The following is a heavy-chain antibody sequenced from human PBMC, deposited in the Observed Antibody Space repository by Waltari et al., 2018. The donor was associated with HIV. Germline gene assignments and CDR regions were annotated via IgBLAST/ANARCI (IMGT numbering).Heavy chain of an antibody. V-gene: IGHV1-2*06. CDR1: GYTFTGYY. J-gene: IGHJ6*02. CDR2: INPNSGGT. Sequence: QVQLVQSGAAVRKPGASVKVSCKASGYTFTGYYLNWVRQAPGQGLEGRGRINPNSGGTNEAQKFQARVTMTRDTSIGAAYMELSSLRPSDTAVYYCARVTTVTGDSYFYYGMDVWGQGTTVTVSS. CDR3: ARVTTVTGDSYFYYGMDV. D-gene: IGHD4-17*01.